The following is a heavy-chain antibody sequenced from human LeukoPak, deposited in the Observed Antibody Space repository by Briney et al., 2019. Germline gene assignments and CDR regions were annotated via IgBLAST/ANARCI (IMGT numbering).Heavy chain of an antibody. CDR1: GFTFITYW. J-gene: IGHJ4*02. CDR3: AFGTVSQSFNH. CDR2: INTVGSRT. D-gene: IGHD3-10*01. Sequence: GGSLRLSCAASGFTFITYWIHWVRKAPGKGLVWVSHINTVGSRTDYTDSVKGRFTVSRDNAKNTLYLQMNSLRAEDTAVYYCAFGTVSQSFNHWGQGTLVTVSS. V-gene: IGHV3-74*01.